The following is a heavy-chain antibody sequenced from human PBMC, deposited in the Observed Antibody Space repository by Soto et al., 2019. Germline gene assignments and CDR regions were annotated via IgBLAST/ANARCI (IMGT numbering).Heavy chain of an antibody. Sequence: ASVKISCKASGGTFSSYAISWVRQAPGQGLEWMGGIIPIFGTANYAQKFQGRVTITADESTSTAYMELSSLRSEDTAVYYCARAPLHYDILTGYRPYYYYGMDVWGEGTKVTVSS. CDR3: ARAPLHYDILTGYRPYYYYGMDV. CDR2: IIPIFGTA. D-gene: IGHD3-9*01. CDR1: GGTFSSYA. J-gene: IGHJ6*04. V-gene: IGHV1-69*13.